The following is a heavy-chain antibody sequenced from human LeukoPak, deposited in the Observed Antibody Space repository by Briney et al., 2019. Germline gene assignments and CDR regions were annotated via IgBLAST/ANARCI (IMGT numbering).Heavy chain of an antibody. CDR2: ISGSTGTT. D-gene: IGHD2-8*02. CDR1: GFSFCTYV. CDR3: AKDQTVGDGHIDFEY. V-gene: IGHV3-23*01. Sequence: GGSLRLSCAASGFSFCTYVMSWVRQAPGKGLEWVSSISGSTGTTYYTDSVTGRFTISRDNSKNTLYLQMNSLRAEDTAVYYCAKDQTVGDGHIDFEYWGQGTLVTVSS. J-gene: IGHJ4*02.